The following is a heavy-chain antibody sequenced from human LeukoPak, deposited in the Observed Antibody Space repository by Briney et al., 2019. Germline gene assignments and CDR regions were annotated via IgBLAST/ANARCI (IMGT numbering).Heavy chain of an antibody. CDR3: ARESGSYSSSYRFDY. J-gene: IGHJ4*02. CDR1: GDTFYSNSAA. Sequence: SQTLSLTCGVSGDTFYSNSAAWHWVRQTQSRGLEWLERTYYKDNVYNDYAGAVKNRITIKPEKSKDKCSLHLNSVTPEDTAVYYCARESGSYSSSYRFDYWGQGTLVTVSS. CDR2: TYYKDNVYN. V-gene: IGHV6-1*01. D-gene: IGHD6-6*01.